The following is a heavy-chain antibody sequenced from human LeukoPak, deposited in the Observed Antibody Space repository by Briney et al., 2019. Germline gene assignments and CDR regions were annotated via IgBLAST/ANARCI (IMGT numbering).Heavy chain of an antibody. Sequence: PSQTLSLTCTVSGGSISSGGYYWSWIRQHPGKGLEWIGYIYYSGSTYYNPSLKSRVTISVDTSKNQFSLKLSSATAADTAVYYCARSDYYGSGSGAFDIWGQGTMVTVSS. CDR1: GGSISSGGYY. D-gene: IGHD3-10*01. J-gene: IGHJ3*02. CDR3: ARSDYYGSGSGAFDI. V-gene: IGHV4-31*03. CDR2: IYYSGST.